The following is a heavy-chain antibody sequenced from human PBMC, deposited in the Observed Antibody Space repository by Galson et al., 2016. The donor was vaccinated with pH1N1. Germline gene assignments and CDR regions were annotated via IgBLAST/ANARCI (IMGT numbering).Heavy chain of an antibody. CDR1: GGTFSSYA. V-gene: IGHV1-69*13. J-gene: IGHJ6*02. CDR2: IIPLFGTT. Sequence: SVKVSCKASGGTFSSYAIGWVRQAPGQGLEWMGGIIPLFGTTNYAQKFHGRVTITEDESTSTAYMALISMRSEDTAVYYCATRGQLLPGPRSYYGMDVWGQGTTVTVSS. CDR3: ATRGQLLPGPRSYYGMDV. D-gene: IGHD2-2*01.